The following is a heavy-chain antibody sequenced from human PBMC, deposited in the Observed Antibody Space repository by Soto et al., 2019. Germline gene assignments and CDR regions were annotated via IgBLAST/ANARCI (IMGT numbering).Heavy chain of an antibody. J-gene: IGHJ6*02. CDR3: ARHSPPMYDILTGTTLDPYYGMDV. V-gene: IGHV4-59*08. Sequence: SETLSLTCSVSGGSISSYYWSWIRQPPGKGLEWIGYIYYSVSTNYNPSLKSRVTITVDTSKNQFSLKLSSETAADMAVYYCARHSPPMYDILTGTTLDPYYGMDVWGQGTTVTVSS. CDR2: IYYSVST. CDR1: GGSISSYY. D-gene: IGHD3-9*01.